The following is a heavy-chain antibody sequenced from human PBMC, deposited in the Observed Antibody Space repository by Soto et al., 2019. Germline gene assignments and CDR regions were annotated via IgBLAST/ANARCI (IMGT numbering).Heavy chain of an antibody. V-gene: IGHV1-2*04. Sequence: ASVKVSCKASGYTFTGYYMHWVRQAPGQGLEWMGWINPNSGGTNYAQKFQGWVTMTRDASISTAYMELSRLRSDDTAVYYCARVRLEHDYGDYVGGSVYGMDVWGQGTTVTVSS. D-gene: IGHD4-17*01. CDR1: GYTFTGYY. CDR2: INPNSGGT. J-gene: IGHJ6*02. CDR3: ARVRLEHDYGDYVGGSVYGMDV.